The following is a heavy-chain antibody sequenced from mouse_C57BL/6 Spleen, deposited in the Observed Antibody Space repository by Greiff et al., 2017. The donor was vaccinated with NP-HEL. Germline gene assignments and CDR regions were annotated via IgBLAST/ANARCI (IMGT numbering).Heavy chain of an antibody. CDR2: IDPNSGGT. D-gene: IGHD2-1*01. CDR3: AREPYGNYEGSWFAY. Sequence: QVQLQQPGAELVKPGASVKLSCKASGYTFTSYWMHWVKQRPGRGLEWIGRIDPNSGGTKYNEKFKSKATLTVAKPSSTAYMQLSSLTSEDSAVYYCAREPYGNYEGSWFAYWGQGTLVTVSA. V-gene: IGHV1-72*01. J-gene: IGHJ3*01. CDR1: GYTFTSYW.